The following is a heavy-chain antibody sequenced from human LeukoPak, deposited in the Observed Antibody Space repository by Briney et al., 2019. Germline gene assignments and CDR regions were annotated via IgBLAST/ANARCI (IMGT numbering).Heavy chain of an antibody. CDR1: GFTFSSYG. J-gene: IGHJ6*02. CDR2: IWYEGSNK. D-gene: IGHD2-8*01. Sequence: GGSMRLSCAVSGFTFSSYGMHWVRQAPGKVLGWVAAIWYEGSNKYYADSMKGQITISRDNTKNTPYIKINSLRADNMAVYYCARDNHIRYCTNGVCPRAPHGMDVWGQGTTVTVSS. V-gene: IGHV3-33*01. CDR3: ARDNHIRYCTNGVCPRAPHGMDV.